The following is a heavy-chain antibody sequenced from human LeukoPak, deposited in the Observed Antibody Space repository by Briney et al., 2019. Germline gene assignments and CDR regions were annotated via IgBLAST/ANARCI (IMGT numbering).Heavy chain of an antibody. D-gene: IGHD2-15*01. Sequence: SETLSLTCTVSGDSISSGGYYWSWIRQHPGKGLEWIGYIYYSGSTYYNPSLKSRVTISVDTSKNQFSLKLSSVTAADTAVYYCARDRSCSGGSCYYWFDPWGQGTLVTVSS. CDR2: IYYSGST. CDR3: ARDRSCSGGSCYYWFDP. CDR1: GDSISSGGYY. J-gene: IGHJ5*02. V-gene: IGHV4-31*03.